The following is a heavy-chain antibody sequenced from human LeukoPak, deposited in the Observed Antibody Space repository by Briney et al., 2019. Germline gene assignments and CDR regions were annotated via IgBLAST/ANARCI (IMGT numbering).Heavy chain of an antibody. CDR3: ARVAGSYLDY. V-gene: IGHV3-72*01. CDR2: IRNKANSYTT. J-gene: IGHJ4*02. CDR1: GHSYNTDSF. Sequence: LSLTCNVSGHSYNTDSFWGWIRQPPGKGLEWIGRIRNKANSYTTEYAASVKGRFTISRDDSQNSLYLQMNSLNTEDTAVYYCARVAGSYLDYWGQGTLVTVSS. D-gene: IGHD6-19*01.